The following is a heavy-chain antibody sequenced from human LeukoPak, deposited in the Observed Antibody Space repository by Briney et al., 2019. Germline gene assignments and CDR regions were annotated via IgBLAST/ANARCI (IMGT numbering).Heavy chain of an antibody. CDR3: ARGIDDWNDWDYYYGMDV. CDR1: GGSISSGGYS. Sequence: SQTLSLTCAVSGGSISSGGYSWSWIRQPPGKGLEWIGYIYHSGSTYYNPSLKSRVTISVDTSKNQFSLKLSSVTAADTAVYYCARGIDDWNDWDYYYGMDVWGQGTTVTVSS. V-gene: IGHV4-30-2*01. CDR2: IYHSGST. D-gene: IGHD1-1*01. J-gene: IGHJ6*02.